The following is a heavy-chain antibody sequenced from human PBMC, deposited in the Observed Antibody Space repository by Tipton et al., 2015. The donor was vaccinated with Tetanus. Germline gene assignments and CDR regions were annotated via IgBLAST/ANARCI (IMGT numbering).Heavy chain of an antibody. CDR1: CVSMIDSY. J-gene: IGHJ5*02. D-gene: IGHD3-16*01. V-gene: IGHV4-4*07. CDR3: ARALKQGANWFDP. CDR2: IYSSGTT. Sequence: TLSLTCTVSCVSMIDSYWNWIRQPAGKGLEWIGRIYSSGTTNYDPSLRGRVTMSIDTSKNRFSLKLDSVTAADTAIYYCARALKQGANWFDPWGQGTLVTVSS.